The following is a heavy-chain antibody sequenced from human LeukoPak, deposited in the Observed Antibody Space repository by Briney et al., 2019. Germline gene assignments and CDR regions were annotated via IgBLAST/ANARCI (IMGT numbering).Heavy chain of an antibody. CDR2: ISGSGGST. D-gene: IGHD3-16*02. CDR1: GFTFSSYA. Sequence: GGSLRLSYAASGFTFSSYAMSWVRQAPGKGLEWVSAISGSGGSTYYADSVKGRFTISRDNSKNTLYLQMNSLRAEDTAVYYCANDPTTYDYVWGSYQALLNWGQGTLVTVSS. J-gene: IGHJ4*02. V-gene: IGHV3-23*01. CDR3: ANDPTTYDYVWGSYQALLN.